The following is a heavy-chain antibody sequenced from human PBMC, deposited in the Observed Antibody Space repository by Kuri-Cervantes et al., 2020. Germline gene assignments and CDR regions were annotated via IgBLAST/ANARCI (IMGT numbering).Heavy chain of an antibody. CDR1: GYTFTGYY. J-gene: IGHJ6*02. D-gene: IGHD3-10*01. CDR2: INPNSGGT. CDR3: ARLSYYGSGSYWGPLDV. V-gene: IGHV1-2*02. Sequence: ASVKVSCKASGYTFTGYYMHWVRQAPGQGLEWMGWINPNSGGTNYAQKFQGRVTMTRNTSISTAYMELSSLRSEDTAVYYCARLSYYGSGSYWGPLDVWGQGTTVTLSS.